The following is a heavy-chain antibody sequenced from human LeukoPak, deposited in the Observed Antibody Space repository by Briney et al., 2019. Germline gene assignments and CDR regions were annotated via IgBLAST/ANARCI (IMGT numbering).Heavy chain of an antibody. Sequence: GGSLRLSCAGFGFSLSNYAINWVRQAPGKGLEWVSYISSSSSTIYYADSVKGRFTISRDNAKNSLYLQMNSLRDEDTAVYYCARENYGDYKGANAFDIWGQGTMVTVSS. D-gene: IGHD4-17*01. CDR2: ISSSSSTI. J-gene: IGHJ3*02. CDR1: GFSLSNYA. CDR3: ARENYGDYKGANAFDI. V-gene: IGHV3-48*02.